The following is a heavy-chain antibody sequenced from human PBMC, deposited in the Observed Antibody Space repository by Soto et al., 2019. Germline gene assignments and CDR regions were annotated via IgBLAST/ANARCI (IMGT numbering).Heavy chain of an antibody. V-gene: IGHV3-11*01. CDR2: ISNTGMDI. Sequence: GGSLRLSCAASGFTFSDYYMTWIRQAPGKGLEWLSYISNTGMDIYYADSVKGRFTISRDNAKNSLYLQMNSLRAEDTAIYYCARAPGAYYDFWSGPNNWFDPWGQGTLVTVSS. CDR1: GFTFSDYY. J-gene: IGHJ5*02. CDR3: ARAPGAYYDFWSGPNNWFDP. D-gene: IGHD3-3*01.